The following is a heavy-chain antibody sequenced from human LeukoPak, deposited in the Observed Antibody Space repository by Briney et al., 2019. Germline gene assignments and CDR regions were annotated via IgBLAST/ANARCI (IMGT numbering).Heavy chain of an antibody. Sequence: PSETLSLTCAVYGGSFSGYYWSWIRQPPGKGLEWIGEINHSGSINYNPSLKSRVTISVDTSKNQFSLKLSSVTAADTAVYYCARRDVLLWFGEFDYWGQGTLVTVSS. J-gene: IGHJ4*02. V-gene: IGHV4-34*01. CDR1: GGSFSGYY. CDR2: INHSGSI. D-gene: IGHD3-10*01. CDR3: ARRDVLLWFGEFDY.